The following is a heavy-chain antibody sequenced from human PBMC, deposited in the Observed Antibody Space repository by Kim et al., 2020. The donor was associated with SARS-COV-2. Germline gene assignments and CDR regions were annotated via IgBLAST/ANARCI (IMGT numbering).Heavy chain of an antibody. J-gene: IGHJ3*02. D-gene: IGHD6-13*01. CDR3: ASQYSSSWGHAFDI. CDR2: IYHSGST. V-gene: IGHV4-4*02. CDR1: GGSISSSNW. Sequence: SETLSLTCAVSGGSISSSNWWSWVRQPPGKGLEWIGEIYHSGSTNYNPSLKSRVTISVDKSKNQFSLKLSSVTAADTAVYYCASQYSSSWGHAFDIWGQGTIVTVSS.